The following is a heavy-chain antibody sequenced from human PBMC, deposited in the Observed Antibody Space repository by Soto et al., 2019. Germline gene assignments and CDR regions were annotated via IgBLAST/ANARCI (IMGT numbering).Heavy chain of an antibody. V-gene: IGHV3-23*01. J-gene: IGHJ4*02. CDR1: GFTFSSYA. CDR2: ISGSGGST. D-gene: IGHD6-19*01. Sequence: PGGSLRLSCAASGFTFSSYAMSWVRQAPGKGLEWVSAISGSGGSTYYADSVKGRFTISRDNSKNTLYLQMNSLRAEDTAVYYCAKSLLAVSGLYYFDYWGQGILVTVAS. CDR3: AKSLLAVSGLYYFDY.